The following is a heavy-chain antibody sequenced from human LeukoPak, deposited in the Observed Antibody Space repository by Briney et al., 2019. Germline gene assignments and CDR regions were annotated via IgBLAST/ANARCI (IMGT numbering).Heavy chain of an antibody. V-gene: IGHV4-59*12. J-gene: IGHJ6*03. CDR3: ARVFEYSSSSLVYHYYYMDV. Sequence: SEPLSLPGPVSGGSMSTYYWSWIRRPPGKGLEGIGYIYYSGSTNYNPSLSSRVTISVDTSKNQFSLKLSAVTAADTAVYYCARVFEYSSSSLVYHYYYMDVWGKGTTVTVSS. CDR2: IYYSGST. CDR1: GGSMSTYY. D-gene: IGHD6-6*01.